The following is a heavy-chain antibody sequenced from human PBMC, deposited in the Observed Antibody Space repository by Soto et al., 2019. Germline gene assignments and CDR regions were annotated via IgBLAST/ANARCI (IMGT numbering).Heavy chain of an antibody. D-gene: IGHD4-4*01. Sequence: QVQLVESGGGVVQPGRSLRLSCAASGFTFSSYAMHWVSQAPGKRLEWVAVISDDGSNKYYTDSLKGRFTISRDNSKNSLYLQMNSLRAEDTAVYYCARPLWRDDYNWGYFDLWGRGTLVTVSS. V-gene: IGHV3-30-3*01. CDR1: GFTFSSYA. CDR3: ARPLWRDDYNWGYFDL. CDR2: ISDDGSNK. J-gene: IGHJ2*01.